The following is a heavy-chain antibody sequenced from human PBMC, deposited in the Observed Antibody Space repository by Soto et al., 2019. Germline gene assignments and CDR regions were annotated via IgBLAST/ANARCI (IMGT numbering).Heavy chain of an antibody. J-gene: IGHJ6*01. CDR2: VYFTGTT. Sequence: SETLSLTCTVSGGSVSNGMYYWSWIRQPPGKALEGIGNVYFTGTTIYNPSLKSRVTMAVYTYKDQFFLKLTSVTAADTAVYYCARKNDLSSGSYYYSGLDVCGQGTSVTVS. V-gene: IGHV4-61*01. CDR1: GGSVSNGMYY. CDR3: ARKNDLSSGSYYYSGLDV. D-gene: IGHD3-3*01.